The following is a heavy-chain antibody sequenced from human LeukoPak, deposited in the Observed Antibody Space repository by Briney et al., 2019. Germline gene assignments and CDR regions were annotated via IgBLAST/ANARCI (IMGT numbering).Heavy chain of an antibody. CDR1: GFTFDDFA. V-gene: IGHV3-9*01. D-gene: IGHD5-18*01. CDR2: ISWNSGSI. J-gene: IGHJ6*02. Sequence: GGSLRLPCAASGFTFDDFAMHWVRQAPGKGLEWVSGISWNSGSIGYADSVKGRFTISRDNAKNSLYLQMNSLRAEDTAVYYCAGGRYSYGYYYYYGMDVWGQGTTVTVSS. CDR3: AGGRYSYGYYYYYGMDV.